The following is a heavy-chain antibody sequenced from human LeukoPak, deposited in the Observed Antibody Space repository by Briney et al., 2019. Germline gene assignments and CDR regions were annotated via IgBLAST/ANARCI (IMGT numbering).Heavy chain of an antibody. D-gene: IGHD2-8*01. CDR1: GFTFSSYW. Sequence: GGSLRLSCAASGFTFSSYWMSWVCQAPGKGLEWVANIKQDGSEKYYVDSVKGRFTISRDKAKNSLYLQMNSLRAEDTAVYYCAKDRCSNGIGCLYYYMDVWGKGTTVTISS. CDR3: AKDRCSNGIGCLYYYMDV. J-gene: IGHJ6*03. CDR2: IKQDGSEK. V-gene: IGHV3-7*01.